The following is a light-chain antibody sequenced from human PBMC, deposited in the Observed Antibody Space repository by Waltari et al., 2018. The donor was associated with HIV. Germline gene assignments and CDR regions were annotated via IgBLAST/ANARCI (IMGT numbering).Light chain of an antibody. V-gene: IGLV1-51*02. Sequence: QSVLTQPPSVSAAPGQKVTISCSGGSSNTGKNYVSWYQQSPGTAPRLLIYENTKRRSGLADRFSGSKSATSATLDITGLHPGDEADYYCASWDSSLSVGVFGGGTRLTVL. CDR1: SSNTGKNY. J-gene: IGLJ3*02. CDR3: ASWDSSLSVGV. CDR2: ENT.